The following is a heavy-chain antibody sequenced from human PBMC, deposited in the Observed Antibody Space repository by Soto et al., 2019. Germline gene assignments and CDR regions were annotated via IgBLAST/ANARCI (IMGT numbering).Heavy chain of an antibody. CDR2: IRGSGSST. D-gene: IGHD2-15*01. V-gene: IGHV3-23*01. CDR3: AKLDKGYCSGGSCYFDC. CDR1: GFTFSTYA. J-gene: IGHJ4*02. Sequence: EVQLLESGGGFIQPGGSLRLSCAASGFTFSTYAMSWVRQAPGKGLEWVSAIRGSGSSTYYADSVKGRFTISRDNSKNPLFLQMNSLRAEDTAVYYCAKLDKGYCSGGSCYFDCWGQGTLVTVSS.